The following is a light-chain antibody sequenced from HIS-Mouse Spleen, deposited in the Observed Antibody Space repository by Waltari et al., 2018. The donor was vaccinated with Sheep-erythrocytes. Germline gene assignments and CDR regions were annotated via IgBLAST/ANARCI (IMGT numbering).Light chain of an antibody. Sequence: DIVMTQSPDSLAVSLGERATINCKSSQSVLYSSNNKNYLAWYQQKPGQPPKLLIYLASTRESGVPDRCSGSGSGTDFTLTISSLQAEDVAVYYCQQYYSTPLTFGGGTKVDIK. V-gene: IGKV4-1*01. CDR3: QQYYSTPLT. CDR2: LAS. J-gene: IGKJ4*01. CDR1: QSVLYSSNNKNY.